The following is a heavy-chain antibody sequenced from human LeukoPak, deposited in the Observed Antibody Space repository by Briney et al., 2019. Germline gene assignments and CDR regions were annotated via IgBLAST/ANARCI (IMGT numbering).Heavy chain of an antibody. V-gene: IGHV4-59*01. Sequence: PSETLSLTCTVSGGSISRNYWNWIRQPPGKGLEWIGNIYYSGTTNYNPSLKSRVSISVDTSKNLLSLKLSSVTAADTAVYYCARGTYSGSYSGYFDYWGQGTLVTVSS. CDR2: IYYSGTT. CDR1: GGSISRNY. J-gene: IGHJ4*02. CDR3: ARGTYSGSYSGYFDY. D-gene: IGHD1-26*01.